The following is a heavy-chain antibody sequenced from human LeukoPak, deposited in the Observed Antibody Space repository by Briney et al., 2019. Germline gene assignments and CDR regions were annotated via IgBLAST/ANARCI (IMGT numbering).Heavy chain of an antibody. CDR3: VKGVSNYYYYYYMDV. CDR2: ISGSGGST. CDR1: GFTFSSYA. Sequence: PGGSLRLSCAASGFTFSSYAMSWVRQAPGKGLEWVSGISGSGGSTYYADFVKGRFTISRDKSKNTLYLQMNSLRAEDTAVYYCVKGVSNYYYYYYMDVWGKGTTVTVSS. J-gene: IGHJ6*03. V-gene: IGHV3-23*01. D-gene: IGHD4-11*01.